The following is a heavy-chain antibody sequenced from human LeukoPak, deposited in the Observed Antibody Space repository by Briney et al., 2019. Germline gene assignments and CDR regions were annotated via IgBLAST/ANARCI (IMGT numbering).Heavy chain of an antibody. J-gene: IGHJ4*02. CDR1: GDSVSSTNYY. D-gene: IGHD3-22*01. V-gene: IGHV4-39*01. CDR2: IRYSESA. Sequence: PSETLPLICTVSGDSVSSTNYYWGWIRQPPGRGLEWIASIRYSESAYYSPSLKSRATISVDTSKNQFSLRLRSLTATDTAVYYCATQDSSHYWGQGTLVTVSS. CDR3: ATQDSSHY.